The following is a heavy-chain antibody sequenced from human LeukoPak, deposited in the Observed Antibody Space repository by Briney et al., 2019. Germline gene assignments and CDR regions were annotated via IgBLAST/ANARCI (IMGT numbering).Heavy chain of an antibody. CDR2: IDPRDSYT. Sequence: GESLKISCKASGYSFTNYWINRVRQMPGKGLEWMGRIDPRDSYTTYSPSFQGHVTISADESISTVYLQFSSLKASDTAIYFCSRQEGADGPYYFFHGMDVWGQGTRSPSP. CDR1: GYSFTNYW. CDR3: SRQEGADGPYYFFHGMDV. J-gene: IGHJ6*02. D-gene: IGHD3-16*01. V-gene: IGHV5-10-1*01.